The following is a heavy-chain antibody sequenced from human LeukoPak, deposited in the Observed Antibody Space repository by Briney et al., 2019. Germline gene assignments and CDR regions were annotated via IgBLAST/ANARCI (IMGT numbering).Heavy chain of an antibody. Sequence: SETLSLTCAVSGGSISSSNWWSWVRQPPGKGLEWIGEIYHSGSTNYNPSLKSRVTISVDKSKNQFSLKLSSVTAADTAVYYCARVQYYYDSSGYRNFDPWGQGTLVTVSS. D-gene: IGHD3-22*01. CDR1: GGSISSSNW. J-gene: IGHJ5*02. CDR3: ARVQYYYDSSGYRNFDP. V-gene: IGHV4-4*02. CDR2: IYHSGST.